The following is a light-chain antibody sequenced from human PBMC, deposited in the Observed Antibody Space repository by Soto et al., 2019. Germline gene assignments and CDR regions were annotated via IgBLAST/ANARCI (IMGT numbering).Light chain of an antibody. Sequence: IVLTQSPGTLSLSPGERATLSCRASRRVTSGFLAWYQQKPGQTPRLLIYGVSSRATGIPERFSGSGSGTDFTLTISGLETEDFAVYYCQQYSSSPRTFGQGTKLEIK. J-gene: IGKJ2*01. CDR2: GVS. CDR3: QQYSSSPRT. V-gene: IGKV3-20*01. CDR1: RRVTSGF.